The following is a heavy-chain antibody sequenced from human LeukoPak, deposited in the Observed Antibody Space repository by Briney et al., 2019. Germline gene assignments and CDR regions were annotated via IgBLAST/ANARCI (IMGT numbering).Heavy chain of an antibody. D-gene: IGHD3-10*01. CDR1: GGSINSGDYY. CDR3: ARFSMGRGVFDY. Sequence: SETLSLTCSVSGGSINSGDYYWSWIRQPPGKGLEYIGYISSSGSAYHNPSLKSRLNIAIDTSKNQFSLKLNSVTAADTAVYYCARFSMGRGVFDYWGQGTLVTVSS. CDR2: ISSSGSA. V-gene: IGHV4-30-4*01. J-gene: IGHJ4*02.